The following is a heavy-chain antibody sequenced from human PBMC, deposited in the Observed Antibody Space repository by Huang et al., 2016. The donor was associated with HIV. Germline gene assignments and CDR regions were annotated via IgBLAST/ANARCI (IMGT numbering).Heavy chain of an antibody. J-gene: IGHJ6*03. CDR1: GASIRSGSDY. CDR2: ISASGST. V-gene: IGHV4-61*09. Sequence: QVQLQESGPGLVKPSQTLSLTCTVSGASIRSGSDYWTWIRQPAGRGPEWLWQISASGSTNYSPSLRSLFTISRDTSKRQFSLHLSSVTAADTALYFWARARRDGYNLGYYYLDVWGKGTTVTVS. CDR3: ARARRDGYNLGYYYLDV. D-gene: IGHD5-12*01.